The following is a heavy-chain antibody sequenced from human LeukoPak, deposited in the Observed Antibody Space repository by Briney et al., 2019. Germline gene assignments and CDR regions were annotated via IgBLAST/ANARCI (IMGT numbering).Heavy chain of an antibody. D-gene: IGHD3-10*01. CDR1: GGSISSSSYY. Sequence: SETLSLTCTASGGSISSSSYYWGWIRQPPGKGLEWIGSIYYSGSTYYNPSLKSRVTISVDTSKNQFSLKLSSVTAADTAVYYCASSGYYYYMDVWGKGTTVTVSS. CDR2: IYYSGST. J-gene: IGHJ6*03. CDR3: ASSGYYYYMDV. V-gene: IGHV4-39*07.